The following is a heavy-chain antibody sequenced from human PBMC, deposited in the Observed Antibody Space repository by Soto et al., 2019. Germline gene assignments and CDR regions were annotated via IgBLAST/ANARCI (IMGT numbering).Heavy chain of an antibody. CDR1: GFTFRNYA. V-gene: IGHV3-23*01. CDR2: ISGLGIST. J-gene: IGHJ2*01. Sequence: GGSLRLSCAASGFTFRNYALSWVRQAPGKGLEWVSTISGLGISTFFADSVKGRFTISRDNSKNTLYLQMSSLRADDTAIYHCAKGVNREMSTIRDWYFDLWGRGTLVTVSS. D-gene: IGHD1-1*01. CDR3: AKGVNREMSTIRDWYFDL.